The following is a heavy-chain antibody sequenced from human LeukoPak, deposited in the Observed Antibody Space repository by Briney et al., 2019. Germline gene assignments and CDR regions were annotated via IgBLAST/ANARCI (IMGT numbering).Heavy chain of an antibody. CDR2: ISAYNGNT. CDR3: ARVGSSSWYPLPFDY. Sequence: GASVKVSCKASGYTFTSYGISWVRQAPGQGLEWVGWISAYNGNTNYAQKLQGRVTMTTDTSTSTAYMELRSLRSDDTAVYYCARVGSSSWYPLPFDYWGQGTLVTVSS. CDR1: GYTFTSYG. J-gene: IGHJ4*02. V-gene: IGHV1-18*01. D-gene: IGHD6-13*01.